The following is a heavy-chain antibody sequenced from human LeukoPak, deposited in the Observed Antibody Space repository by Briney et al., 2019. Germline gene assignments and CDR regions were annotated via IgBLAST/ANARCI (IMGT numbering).Heavy chain of an antibody. V-gene: IGHV4-4*02. Sequence: SGTLSLTCAVSGGSISSSNWWSWVRQPPGKGLEWIGEIYHSGSTNYNPSLKSRVTISVDKSKNQFSLKLSSVTAADTAVYYCARRSPGVAGTFDYWGQGTLVTVSS. CDR3: ARRSPGVAGTFDY. D-gene: IGHD6-19*01. J-gene: IGHJ4*02. CDR2: IYHSGST. CDR1: GGSISSSNW.